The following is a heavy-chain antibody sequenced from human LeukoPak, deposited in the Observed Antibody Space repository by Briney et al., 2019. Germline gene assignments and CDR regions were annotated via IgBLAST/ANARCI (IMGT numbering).Heavy chain of an antibody. Sequence: PGGSLRLSCAASGLTFSRYWMHWIRQAPGKGLVWVSHISSDGTRTHYADSVKGRFTISRDNANETLCLQMDSLKVEDTATYYFPKPPYPPLFHYHMDGWGKGTPVTVS. CDR1: GLTFSRYW. J-gene: IGHJ6*03. CDR2: ISSDGTRT. V-gene: IGHV3-74*01. CDR3: PKPPYPPLFHYHMDG.